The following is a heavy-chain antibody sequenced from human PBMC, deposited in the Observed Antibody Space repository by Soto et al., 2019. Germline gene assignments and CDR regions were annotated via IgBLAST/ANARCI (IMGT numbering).Heavy chain of an antibody. CDR2: INHSGST. J-gene: IGHJ6*02. CDR1: GGSFSGYY. V-gene: IGHV4-34*01. Sequence: SETLSLTCAVYGGSFSGYYWSWIRQPPGKGLEWIGEINHSGSTNYNPSLKSRVTISVDTSKNQFSLKLSSVTAADTAVYYCARCGVVTYYYYYGMDVWGQGTTVTAP. CDR3: ARCGVVTYYYYYGMDV. D-gene: IGHD3-3*01.